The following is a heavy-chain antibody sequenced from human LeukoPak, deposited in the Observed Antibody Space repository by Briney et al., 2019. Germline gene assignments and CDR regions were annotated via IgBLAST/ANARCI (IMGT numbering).Heavy chain of an antibody. J-gene: IGHJ4*02. V-gene: IGHV3-7*01. D-gene: IGHD1-14*01. CDR3: ARGGQPGYYFDY. CDR2: IKQDGSEK. CDR1: GYSISSNF. Sequence: PSETLSLTCTVSGYSISSNFYWGWIRQAPGKGLEWVANIKQDGSEKYYVDSVRGRFTISRDNARNSLHLQINSLRAEDTAVYYCARGGQPGYYFDYWGQGTLVTVSS.